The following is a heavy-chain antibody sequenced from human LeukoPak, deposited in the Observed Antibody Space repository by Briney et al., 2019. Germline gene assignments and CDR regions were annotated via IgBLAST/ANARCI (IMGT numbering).Heavy chain of an antibody. J-gene: IGHJ4*02. D-gene: IGHD1-26*01. V-gene: IGHV3-23*01. CDR3: AKDLGRYRNNYFDY. CDR2: TSGSGGGT. Sequence: GGSLRLSCAASGFTFNSYAMSWVRQAPEKGLEWVATTSGSGGGTYYADSVKGRFTISRDDSKNTLYLQMNSLRAEDTAVYYCAKDLGRYRNNYFDYWGQGTLVTVSS. CDR1: GFTFNSYA.